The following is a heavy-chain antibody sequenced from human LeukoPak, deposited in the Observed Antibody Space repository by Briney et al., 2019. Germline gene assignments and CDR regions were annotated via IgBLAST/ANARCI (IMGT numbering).Heavy chain of an antibody. CDR3: ARDGGSMAAAGTHGDY. Sequence: GGSLRLSCAASGFTFSSYSMNWVRQAPGKGLEWVSSISSSSSYIYYADSVKGRFTISRDNAKNSLYLQMNSLRAEDTAVYYCARDGGSMAAAGTHGDYWGQGTLVTVSS. V-gene: IGHV3-21*01. CDR2: ISSSSSYI. CDR1: GFTFSSYS. D-gene: IGHD6-13*01. J-gene: IGHJ4*02.